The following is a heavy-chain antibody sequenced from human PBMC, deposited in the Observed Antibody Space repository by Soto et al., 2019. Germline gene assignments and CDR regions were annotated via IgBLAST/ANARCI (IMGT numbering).Heavy chain of an antibody. V-gene: IGHV1-69*13. CDR3: ARDGSDTAIAHFDY. Sequence: SVKVSCKASGGTFSSYAISWVRQAPGQGLEWMGGIIPIFGTANYAQKFQGRVTITADESTSTAYMELSSLRSEDTAVYYCARDGSDTAIAHFDYWGQGTLVTVSS. CDR2: IIPIFGTA. CDR1: GGTFSSYA. J-gene: IGHJ4*02. D-gene: IGHD5-18*01.